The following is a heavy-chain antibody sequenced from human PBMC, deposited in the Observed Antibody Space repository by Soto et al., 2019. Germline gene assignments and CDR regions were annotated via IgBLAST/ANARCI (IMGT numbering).Heavy chain of an antibody. CDR1: GGSISSYY. D-gene: IGHD3-10*01. Sequence: PSETLSLTCTVSGGSISSYYWSWIRQPPGKGLEWIGGIYHSGSTNYNTSLKSRVTISVDTSKNQFSMKLSSVPAADTAVYYCARGVLFGEFYYFDYWGQGTLVTVSS. CDR2: IYHSGST. V-gene: IGHV4-59*12. J-gene: IGHJ4*02. CDR3: ARGVLFGEFYYFDY.